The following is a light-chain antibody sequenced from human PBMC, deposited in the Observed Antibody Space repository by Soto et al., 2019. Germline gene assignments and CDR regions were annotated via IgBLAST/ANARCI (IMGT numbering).Light chain of an antibody. CDR3: QQYDTWPSIT. CDR2: GAS. J-gene: IGKJ5*01. Sequence: EIVMTQSPATLSVSPGEGATLSCRASQSVRTKLAWYQQKAGQAPRLLIYGASTRATGVSDRFSGSGSGTEYTLTISSLQYEDFAVYYCQQYDTWPSITFGQGTRLEIK. CDR1: QSVRTK. V-gene: IGKV3-15*01.